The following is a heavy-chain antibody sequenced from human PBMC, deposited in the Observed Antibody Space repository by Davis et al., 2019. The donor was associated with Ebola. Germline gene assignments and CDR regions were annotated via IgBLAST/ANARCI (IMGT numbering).Heavy chain of an antibody. CDR2: FYHSGSS. Sequence: GSLRLSCTVSGGSITNFYWAWIRQPPGRGLEWIGYFYHSGSSNHNPSLKNTPIMSIDMSKNQLSLKLDSVTAADTAVYYCATIWAGAFDIWGQGTMVTVSS. CDR3: ATIWAGAFDI. CDR1: GGSITNFY. V-gene: IGHV4-59*01. J-gene: IGHJ3*02. D-gene: IGHD3-16*01.